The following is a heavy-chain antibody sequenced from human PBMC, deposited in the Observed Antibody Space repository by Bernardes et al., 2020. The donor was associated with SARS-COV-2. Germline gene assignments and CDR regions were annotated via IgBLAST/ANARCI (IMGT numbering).Heavy chain of an antibody. J-gene: IGHJ4*02. CDR2: MNPNSGNT. CDR1: GYTFTSYD. Sequence: ASVKVSCKASGYTFTSYDINWVRQATGKGLEWMGWMNPNSGNTGYAQKFQGRVTMTRNTSISTAYMELSSLRSEDTAVYYCATASSGWYMDPFDYWGQGTLVTVSS. V-gene: IGHV1-8*01. CDR3: ATASSGWYMDPFDY. D-gene: IGHD6-19*01.